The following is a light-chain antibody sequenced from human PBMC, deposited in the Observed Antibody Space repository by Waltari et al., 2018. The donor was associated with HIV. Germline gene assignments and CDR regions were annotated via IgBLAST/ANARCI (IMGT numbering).Light chain of an antibody. Sequence: QSALTQPASVSGSPGQSITISCTGTSSAVGGYNYVSWYQQHPGKAPKLMIYDVSNRPSGVSNRFSGSKSGNTASLTTSGLQAEDEADYYCSSYTSSSTLVFGGGTKLTVL. V-gene: IGLV2-14*01. CDR3: SSYTSSSTLV. CDR2: DVS. J-gene: IGLJ2*01. CDR1: SSAVGGYNY.